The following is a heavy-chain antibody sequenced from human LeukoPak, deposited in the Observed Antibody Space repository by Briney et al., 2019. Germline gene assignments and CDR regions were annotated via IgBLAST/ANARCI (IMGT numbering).Heavy chain of an antibody. CDR1: GGSISSYY. Sequence: SETLSLTCTVSGGSISSYYWSWIRQPPGKGLEWIGYIDYSGTTNYNPSLKSRVTISVDTSKNQFLLKLTSVTAADTAVYYCVSGTTVTNFAYWGQGTLVTVSS. CDR2: IDYSGTT. D-gene: IGHD4-17*01. J-gene: IGHJ4*02. CDR3: VSGTTVTNFAY. V-gene: IGHV4-59*12.